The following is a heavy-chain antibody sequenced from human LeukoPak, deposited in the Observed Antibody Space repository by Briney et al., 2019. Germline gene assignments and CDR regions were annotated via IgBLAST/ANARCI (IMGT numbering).Heavy chain of an antibody. CDR3: ATRTAISDAFDI. J-gene: IGHJ3*02. D-gene: IGHD5-18*01. CDR2: FDPEDGET. V-gene: IGHV1-24*01. CDR1: GYTLTELS. Sequence: ASVKVSCKVSGYTLTELSMHWVRQAPGKGLEWMGGFDPEDGETIYAQKFQGRVTMTEDTSTDTAYMELSSLRSEDTAVYYCATRTAISDAFDIWGQGTMVTVSS.